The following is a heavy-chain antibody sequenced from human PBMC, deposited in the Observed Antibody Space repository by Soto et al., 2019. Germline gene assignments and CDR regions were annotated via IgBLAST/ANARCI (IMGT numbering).Heavy chain of an antibody. CDR1: GYSFTRHS. Sequence: SVQVSCKASGYSFTRHSMQWVRQAPGQGLEWMGIINPSGGSTNYAQKFQGRVTMTRDTSTSTVYMELSSLRSDDTAAYYCACDARGSSSSIDDWGQGTMVTVYS. CDR3: ACDARGSSSSIDD. D-gene: IGHD6-6*01. CDR2: INPSGGST. J-gene: IGHJ4*02. V-gene: IGHV1-46*01.